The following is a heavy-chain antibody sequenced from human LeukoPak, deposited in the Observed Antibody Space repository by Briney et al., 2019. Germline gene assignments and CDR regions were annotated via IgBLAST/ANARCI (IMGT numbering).Heavy chain of an antibody. CDR3: AREDDYYDSSGYFDY. V-gene: IGHV4-59*01. CDR2: IYYSGST. CDR1: GGSISSYY. J-gene: IGHJ4*02. D-gene: IGHD3-22*01. Sequence: SETLSLTCTVSGGSISSYYWSWIRQPPGKGLEWIGYIYYSGSTNYNPSLKSRVTISVDTSKNQFSLKLSSVTAADTAVYYCAREDDYYDSSGYFDYWGQGTLVTVSS.